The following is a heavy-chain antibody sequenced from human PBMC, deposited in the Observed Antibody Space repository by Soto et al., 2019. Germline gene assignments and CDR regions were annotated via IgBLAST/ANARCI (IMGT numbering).Heavy chain of an antibody. CDR1: GFTFTDSG. CDR2: VSHDGSAT. CDR3: ARHRDGDSGWPDNFDY. V-gene: IGHV3-30*03. Sequence: QVQLLESGGGVVQPGRSLRLSCVASGFTFTDSGMHWVRQTPGKGLEWVAFVSHDGSATSYADSVKGRFTISRDISTNTLHLQMNSLRPEDTAVYYCARHRDGDSGWPDNFDYWGQGTLVTVSS. D-gene: IGHD4-17*01. J-gene: IGHJ4*02.